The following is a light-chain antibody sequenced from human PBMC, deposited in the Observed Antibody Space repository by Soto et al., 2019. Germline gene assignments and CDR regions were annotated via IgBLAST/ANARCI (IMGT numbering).Light chain of an antibody. CDR1: QSVSRN. CDR2: GAS. CDR3: QQYNNWPGT. J-gene: IGKJ1*01. V-gene: IGKV3-15*01. Sequence: EIVMTQSPATLSVSPGERATLSCRASQSVSRNLAWYQQKPGQAPRLLIYGASTRATGIPARFSGSGSGTEFTLTISSLQSEDFALYYCQQYNNWPGTFGQGTKVEIQ.